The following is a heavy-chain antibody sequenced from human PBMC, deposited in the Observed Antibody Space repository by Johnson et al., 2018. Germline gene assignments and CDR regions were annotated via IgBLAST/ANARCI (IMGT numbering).Heavy chain of an antibody. Sequence: QLLESGGGPVKPGGSLTLSCAASGFTFSNYDMHWVRQATGKGLEWVSAIGPAGDTYYQGAVKGRFTISRENAKNSLYLQMTSLRAGDTAVYYCAREVRDRDYSMDVWGQGTTVTVSS. CDR2: IGPAGDT. J-gene: IGHJ6*02. V-gene: IGHV3-13*01. CDR1: GFTFSNYD. CDR3: AREVRDRDYSMDV. D-gene: IGHD2-21*02.